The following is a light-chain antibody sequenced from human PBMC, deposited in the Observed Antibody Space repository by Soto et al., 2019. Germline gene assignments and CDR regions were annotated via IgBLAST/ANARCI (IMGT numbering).Light chain of an antibody. CDR3: GSFSSNRIYV. CDR1: HNDIGTYDY. J-gene: IGLJ1*01. Sequence: QSALTQPTSVSGSPGQSITISCTGNHNDIGTYDYVSWYQQHPGRAPRLLIYGVTTRPSGISDRFSASKSGLTASLTISGLQPEDEADYYCGSFSSNRIYVFGPGTKLTVL. V-gene: IGLV2-14*03. CDR2: GVT.